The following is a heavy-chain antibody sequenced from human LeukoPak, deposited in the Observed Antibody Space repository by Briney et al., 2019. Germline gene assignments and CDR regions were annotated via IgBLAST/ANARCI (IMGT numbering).Heavy chain of an antibody. D-gene: IGHD4-17*01. J-gene: IGHJ4*02. V-gene: IGHV1-2*02. Sequence: ASVKVSCKSSGYIFTGYYIHWVRQAPGQGLEWMGWSNPNSGGTHYAQKFQGRVTMTRDTSISTAYMELSRLRSDDTAVYYCARYDYGDYVVDYWGQGTLVTVSS. CDR1: GYIFTGYY. CDR2: SNPNSGGT. CDR3: ARYDYGDYVVDY.